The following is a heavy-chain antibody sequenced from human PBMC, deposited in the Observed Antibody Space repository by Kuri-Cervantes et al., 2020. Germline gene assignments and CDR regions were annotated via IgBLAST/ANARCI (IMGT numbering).Heavy chain of an antibody. CDR3: AHITYYDFWSGYPHFDY. CDR1: GFSLSNARMG. D-gene: IGHD3-3*01. Sequence: SGPTLVKPTETPTLTCTVSGFSLSNARMGVSWIRQPPGKALEWLAHIFSNDEKSYSTSLKSRLTISKDTSKSQVVLTMTNMDPVDTATYYCAHITYYDFWSGYPHFDYRGQGTLVTVSS. V-gene: IGHV2-26*01. J-gene: IGHJ4*02. CDR2: IFSNDEK.